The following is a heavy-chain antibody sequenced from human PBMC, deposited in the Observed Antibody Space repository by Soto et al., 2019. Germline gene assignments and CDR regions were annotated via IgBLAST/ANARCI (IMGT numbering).Heavy chain of an antibody. CDR2: INHSGST. CDR3: GRSSRGKLVDLFFNI. D-gene: IGHD3-16*01. J-gene: IGHJ3*02. CDR1: GGSFSGYY. V-gene: IGHV4-34*01. Sequence: PSETLSLTCAVYGGSFSGYYWSWIRQPPGKGLEWIGEINHSGSTNYNPSLKSRVTISVDTSKNQFSLKLSSVTAADTAVYYCGRSSRGKLVDLFFNIGGQGKMVTV.